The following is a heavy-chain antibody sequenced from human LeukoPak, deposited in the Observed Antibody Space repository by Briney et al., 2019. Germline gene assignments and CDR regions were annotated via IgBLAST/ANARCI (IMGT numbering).Heavy chain of an antibody. CDR2: IHHSGST. V-gene: IGHV4-4*02. D-gene: IGHD6-19*01. Sequence: SGTLSLTCAVSGGSISSTNWLSWVRQPPGKGLEWIGEIHHSGSTNYTPSLKSRVSISVEKSKNQFSLKLSSVTAADTAVYYCARVVGQQWLVNWGQGTLVTVSS. CDR1: GGSISSTNW. J-gene: IGHJ4*02. CDR3: ARVVGQQWLVN.